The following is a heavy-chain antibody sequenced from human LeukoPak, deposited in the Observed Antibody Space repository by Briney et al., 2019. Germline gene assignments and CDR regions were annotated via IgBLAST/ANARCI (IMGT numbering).Heavy chain of an antibody. D-gene: IGHD1-26*01. CDR2: IYYSGST. CDR1: GGSISSSSYY. J-gene: IGHJ3*02. Sequence: KPSETLSLTCTVSGGSISSSSYYWGWIRQPPGKGLEWIGSIYYSGSTYYNPSLKSRVTISVDTSKNQFSLKLSSVTAADTAVYYCARPAELRFAFDIWGQGTMVTVSS. CDR3: ARPAELRFAFDI. V-gene: IGHV4-39*01.